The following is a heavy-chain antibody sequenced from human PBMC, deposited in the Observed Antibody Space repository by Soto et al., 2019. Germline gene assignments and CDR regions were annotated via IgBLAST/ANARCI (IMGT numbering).Heavy chain of an antibody. CDR3: AKLSCTSSTCYFPGWFDP. CDR2: VYYSGTT. CDR1: GGSIDSGDYY. Sequence: SETLSLTCTVSGGSIDSGDYYWSWIRQPPGKGLEWIGYVYYSGTTNYNPFLKSRLTISVDTTKNQFSLQLKSMTAADTAVYYCAKLSCTSSTCYFPGWFDPWGQGTLVTVSS. D-gene: IGHD2-2*01. J-gene: IGHJ5*02. V-gene: IGHV4-61*08.